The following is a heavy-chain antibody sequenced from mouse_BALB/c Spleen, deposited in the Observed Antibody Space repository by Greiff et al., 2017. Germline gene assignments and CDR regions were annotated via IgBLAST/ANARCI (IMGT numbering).Heavy chain of an antibody. Sequence: EVKLVESGGGLVQPGGSLRLSCATSGFTFTDYYMSWVRQPPGKALEWLGFIRNKANGYTTEYSASVKGRFTISRDNSQSILYLQMNTLRAEDSATYYCARDRDYDYDYAMDYWGQGTSVTVSS. J-gene: IGHJ4*01. CDR3: ARDRDYDYDYAMDY. CDR2: IRNKANGYTT. V-gene: IGHV7-3*02. CDR1: GFTFTDYY. D-gene: IGHD2-4*01.